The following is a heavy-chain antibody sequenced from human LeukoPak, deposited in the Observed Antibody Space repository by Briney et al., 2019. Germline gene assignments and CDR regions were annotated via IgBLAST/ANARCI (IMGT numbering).Heavy chain of an antibody. CDR1: GGSISSGGYY. CDR3: ARGGYSYGYEIDY. J-gene: IGHJ4*02. CDR2: INHSGGT. Sequence: PSETLSLTCTVSGGSISSGGYYWSWIRQPPGKGLEWIGEINHSGGTNYNPSLKSRVTISVDTSKNQFSLKLSSVTAADTAVYYCARGGYSYGYEIDYRGQGTLVTVSS. V-gene: IGHV4-39*07. D-gene: IGHD5-18*01.